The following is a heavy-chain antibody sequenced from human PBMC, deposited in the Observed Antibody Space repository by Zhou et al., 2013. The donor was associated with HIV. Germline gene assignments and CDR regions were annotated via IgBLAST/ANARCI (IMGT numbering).Heavy chain of an antibody. CDR2: IIPIFGTA. CDR1: GGTFSSYA. J-gene: IGHJ5*02. V-gene: IGHV1-69*05. Sequence: QVQLVQSGAEVKKPGSSVKVSCKASGGTFSSYAISWVRQAPGQGLEWMGGIIPIFGTANYAQKFQGRVTITTDESTSTAYMELSSLRSEDTAVYYCARVPYYYGSGTDNWFDPWGQGNPGHRLL. D-gene: IGHD3-10*01. CDR3: ARVPYYYGSGTDNWFDP.